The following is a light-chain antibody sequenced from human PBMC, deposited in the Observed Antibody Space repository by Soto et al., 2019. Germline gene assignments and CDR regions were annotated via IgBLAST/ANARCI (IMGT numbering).Light chain of an antibody. CDR3: QSNDNSLSGYVV. V-gene: IGLV1-40*01. CDR2: GNI. Sequence: QSVLTQPPSVSGAPGQRVTISCTGSSSNIGAGYGVHWYQQLPGTAPKLLIYGNINRPSGVPNRFSGSNSGTSASLAITGLQAEDEADYYCQSNDNSLSGYVVFGGGTQLTVL. J-gene: IGLJ2*01. CDR1: SSNIGAGYG.